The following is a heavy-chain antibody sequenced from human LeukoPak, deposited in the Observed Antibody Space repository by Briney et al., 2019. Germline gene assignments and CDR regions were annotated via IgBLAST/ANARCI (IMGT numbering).Heavy chain of an antibody. CDR2: IYYTGAT. CDR1: GGSISSHY. Sequence: KPSETLSLTCTVSGGSISSHYWSWIRLPPGKGLVWIGYIYYTGATYYNPSLKSRVTISLDTSKNQFSLKLSSVTAADAAVYYCARAGYSYGTGYYFDYWGQGALVTVSS. D-gene: IGHD5-18*01. J-gene: IGHJ4*02. CDR3: ARAGYSYGTGYYFDY. V-gene: IGHV4-59*11.